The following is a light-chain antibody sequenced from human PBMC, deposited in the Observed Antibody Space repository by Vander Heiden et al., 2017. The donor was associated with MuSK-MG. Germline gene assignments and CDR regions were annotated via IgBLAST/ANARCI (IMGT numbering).Light chain of an antibody. V-gene: IGKV1-39*01. CDR1: QSISNY. Sequence: DIQMTQSPSSLSASVGDRVTITCRASQSISNYLNWYQHKQGRAPKLLIYFASSLQSGVPSKFSGSGFGTDFTLTISNLQPEDFATYYCQQSDSHPITFGQGTQLEIK. CDR3: QQSDSHPIT. J-gene: IGKJ5*01. CDR2: FAS.